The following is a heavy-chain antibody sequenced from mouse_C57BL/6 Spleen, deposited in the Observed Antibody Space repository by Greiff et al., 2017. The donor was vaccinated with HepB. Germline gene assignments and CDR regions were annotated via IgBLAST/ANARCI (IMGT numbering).Heavy chain of an antibody. D-gene: IGHD4-1*01. CDR1: GFTFSSYA. CDR3: ARRDWDQYYFDY. Sequence: DVKLVESGGGLVKPGGSLKLSCAASGFTFSSYAMSWVRQTPEKRLEWVATISDGGSYTYYPDNVKGRFTISRDNAKNNLYLQMSHLKSEDTAMYYCARRDWDQYYFDYWGQGTTLTVSS. V-gene: IGHV5-4*03. CDR2: ISDGGSYT. J-gene: IGHJ2*01.